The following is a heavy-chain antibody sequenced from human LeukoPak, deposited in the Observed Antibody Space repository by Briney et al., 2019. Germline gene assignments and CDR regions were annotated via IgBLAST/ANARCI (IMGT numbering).Heavy chain of an antibody. CDR1: GGSISSSSYY. J-gene: IGHJ4*02. CDR3: ARRLVGATNIRDY. D-gene: IGHD1-26*01. Sequence: PSETLSLTCTVSGGSISSSSYYGGWIRQPPGKGLEWIGSIYYSGSTYYNPSLKSRVTISVDTSKNQFSLKLSSVTAADTAVYYCARRLVGATNIRDYWGQGTLVTVSS. V-gene: IGHV4-39*01. CDR2: IYYSGST.